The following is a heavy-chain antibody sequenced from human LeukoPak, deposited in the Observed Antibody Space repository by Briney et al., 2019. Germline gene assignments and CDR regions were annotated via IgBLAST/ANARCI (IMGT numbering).Heavy chain of an antibody. D-gene: IGHD2-2*01. Sequence: SETLSLTCTVSGGSVSGGSYYWSWIRQPPGKGLEWIGYIYYSGSTNYNPSLKSRVTISVDTSKNQFSLKLSSVTAADTAVYYCARGRSHIVVVPAAIWFDPWGQGTLVTVSS. J-gene: IGHJ5*02. CDR1: GGSVSGGSYY. CDR2: IYYSGST. CDR3: ARGRSHIVVVPAAIWFDP. V-gene: IGHV4-61*01.